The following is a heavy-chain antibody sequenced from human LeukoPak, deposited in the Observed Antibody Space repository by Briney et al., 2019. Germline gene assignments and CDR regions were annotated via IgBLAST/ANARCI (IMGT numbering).Heavy chain of an antibody. CDR1: GYTFTSYG. CDR2: ISAYNGNT. CDR3: GRRYSSSWSDYYFDY. D-gene: IGHD6-13*01. V-gene: IGHV1-18*01. J-gene: IGHJ4*02. Sequence: ASVKVSCKASGYTFTSYGISWVRQATGQGLEWMGWISAYNGNTNYAQKLQGRVTMTTDTSTSTAYMELRSLRSDDTAVYYCGRRYSSSWSDYYFDYWGQGTLVTVSS.